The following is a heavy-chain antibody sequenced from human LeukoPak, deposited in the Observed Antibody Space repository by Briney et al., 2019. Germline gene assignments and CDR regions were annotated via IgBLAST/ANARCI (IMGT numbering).Heavy chain of an antibody. CDR2: IYHSGST. Sequence: KPSETLSLTCTVSGGSISSGGYYWSWIRQPPGKGLEWIGYIYHSGSTYYNPSLKSRVTISVDRSKNQFSLKLSSVTAADTAVYYCARGTSMVRGVRDDAFDIWGQGTMVTVSS. D-gene: IGHD3-10*01. V-gene: IGHV4-30-2*01. J-gene: IGHJ3*02. CDR3: ARGTSMVRGVRDDAFDI. CDR1: GGSISSGGYY.